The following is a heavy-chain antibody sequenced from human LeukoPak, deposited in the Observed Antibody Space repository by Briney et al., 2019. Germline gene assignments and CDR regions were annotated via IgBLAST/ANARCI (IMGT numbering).Heavy chain of an antibody. CDR2: ISGSGDST. J-gene: IGHJ6*03. Sequence: PGGSLRLSCAASGFTFSNYGMSWVRQAPGKGLEWVSSISGSGDSTYYADSVKGRFTISRDNSKNTLYLQMNSLRAEDTAVYYCARAAASLYYYYYMDVWGKGTTVTISS. CDR1: GFTFSNYG. V-gene: IGHV3-23*01. CDR3: ARAAASLYYYYYMDV. D-gene: IGHD6-13*01.